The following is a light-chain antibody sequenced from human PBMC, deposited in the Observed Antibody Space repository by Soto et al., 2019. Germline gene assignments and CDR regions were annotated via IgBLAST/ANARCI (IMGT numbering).Light chain of an antibody. CDR1: QTIGRTY. CDR3: QQYASSPRLS. V-gene: IGKV3-20*01. Sequence: EIVLTQSPGTLSLSPGETATLSCRASQTIGRTYLAWYQQKPGQAPRLLIFGTSSRATGIPDRFSGSGSGTDFTLGISRLEPEDFGGYYCQQYASSPRLSFGGGTKVEIK. J-gene: IGKJ4*01. CDR2: GTS.